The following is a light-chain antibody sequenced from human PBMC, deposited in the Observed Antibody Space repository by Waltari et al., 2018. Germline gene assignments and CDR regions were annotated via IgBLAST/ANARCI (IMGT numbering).Light chain of an antibody. CDR1: QAIRSNY. CDR2: GAS. V-gene: IGKV3-20*01. Sequence: EIVLTQSPGTLSLSPGERATLSCRASQAIRSNYLAWYQQKPGQAPRLLIYGASNRAPGSPARFRGSGSGADFTLTISRLEPEDFAVYYCHQYHTSSWTCGQGTKVEIK. CDR3: HQYHTSSWT. J-gene: IGKJ1*01.